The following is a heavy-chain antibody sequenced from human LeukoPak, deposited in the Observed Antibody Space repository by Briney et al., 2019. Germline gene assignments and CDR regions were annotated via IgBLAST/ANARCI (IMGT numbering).Heavy chain of an antibody. CDR3: AKDGDIAAAGYYFDY. V-gene: IGHV3-30*18. J-gene: IGHJ4*02. D-gene: IGHD6-13*01. Sequence: GGSLRLSCAASGFTFSSYAMHWVRQAPGKGLEWVAVLSYVGSDKYYADSVKGRLTISRDNSRNTLYLQMNSLRAEDTAVYYCAKDGDIAAAGYYFDYWGQGTLVTVSS. CDR1: GFTFSSYA. CDR2: LSYVGSDK.